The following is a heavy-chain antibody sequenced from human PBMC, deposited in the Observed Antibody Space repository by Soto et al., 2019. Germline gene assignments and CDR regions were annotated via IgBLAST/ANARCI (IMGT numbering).Heavy chain of an antibody. D-gene: IGHD3-16*01. J-gene: IGHJ4*02. V-gene: IGHV1-18*01. Sequence: QVQLVQSGAEVKKPGASVKVSCKASGYTFTNFGISWVRQAPGQGLEWMGWISAYNGNTNYAQNFQGRVTMTTDTSXXXXXXXLXXXXXXXXAXXYXAXGGTPIDYWGQGTLVTVSS. CDR3: AXGGTPIDY. CDR2: ISAYNGNT. CDR1: GYTFTNFG.